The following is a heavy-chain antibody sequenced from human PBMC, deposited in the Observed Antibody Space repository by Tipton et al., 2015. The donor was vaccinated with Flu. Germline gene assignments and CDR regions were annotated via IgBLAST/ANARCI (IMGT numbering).Heavy chain of an antibody. CDR2: IYYSGST. J-gene: IGHJ6*02. Sequence: GLVKPSETLSLTCTVSGGSISGYYWTWIRQPPGKGLEWIGYIYYSGSTNYNPSLKSRVTMSLDTSKKQFFLNVTSVSAADTAVYFCARGTGYNAMDVWGQGATVTVSS. CDR1: GGSISGYY. D-gene: IGHD1-1*01. V-gene: IGHV4-59*12. CDR3: ARGTGYNAMDV.